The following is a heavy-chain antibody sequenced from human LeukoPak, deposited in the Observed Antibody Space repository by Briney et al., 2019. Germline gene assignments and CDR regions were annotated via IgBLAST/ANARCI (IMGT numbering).Heavy chain of an antibody. CDR3: ARGTHIVVVVDYGMDV. D-gene: IGHD2-15*01. CDR2: ISYDGSNK. J-gene: IGHJ6*02. V-gene: IGHV3-30-3*01. CDR1: GFTFSSYA. Sequence: GGSLRLSCAASGFTFSSYAMHWVRQAPGKGLEWVAVISYDGSNKYYADSVKGRFTISRDNSKNTLYLQMNSLRAEDTAVYYCARGTHIVVVVDYGMDVWGQGTTVTVPS.